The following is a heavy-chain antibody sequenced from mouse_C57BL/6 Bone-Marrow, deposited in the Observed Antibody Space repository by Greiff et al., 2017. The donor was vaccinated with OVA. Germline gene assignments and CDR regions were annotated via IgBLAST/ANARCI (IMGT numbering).Heavy chain of an antibody. D-gene: IGHD2-14*01. CDR2: IHPNSGST. V-gene: IGHV1-64*01. CDR3: GGVLPWYFDV. CDR1: GYTFTSYW. J-gene: IGHJ1*03. Sequence: VQLQQSGAELVKPGASVKLSCKASGYTFTSYWMHWVKQRPGQGLEWIGMIHPNSGSTNYNEKFKSKATLTVDKSSSTAYMQLSSLTSEDSAVYYCGGVLPWYFDVWGTGTTVTVSS.